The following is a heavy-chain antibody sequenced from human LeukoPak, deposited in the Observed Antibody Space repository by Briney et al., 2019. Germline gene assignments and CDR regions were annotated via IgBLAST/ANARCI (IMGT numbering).Heavy chain of an antibody. D-gene: IGHD2-15*01. V-gene: IGHV3-74*01. CDR2: INTDGSYT. J-gene: IGHJ6*03. CDR1: GFTFSSYW. Sequence: ESGGSLRLSYAASGFTFSSYWMHWVRQAPGKGLVWVSRINTDGSYTTYADSVKGRFTISRDNAKNTLYLQMNSLRVEDTAVYYCIRALSGDYYMDVWDKGTTVTVSS. CDR3: IRALSGDYYMDV.